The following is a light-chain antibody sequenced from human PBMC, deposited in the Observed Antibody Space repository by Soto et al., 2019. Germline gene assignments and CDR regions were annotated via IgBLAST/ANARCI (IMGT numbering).Light chain of an antibody. V-gene: IGKV1-39*01. CDR1: QTVSTY. CDR3: QQTYTTPRT. J-gene: IGKJ1*01. CDR2: ATS. Sequence: DTQMTQSPSSLSASVGDRISITCRASQTVSTYLNWYQQKAGQATTLLISATSTLQSGVPSRFSGSGSGTDFTLTITSLQPEDFATYYCQQTYTTPRTFGQGTKVAFK.